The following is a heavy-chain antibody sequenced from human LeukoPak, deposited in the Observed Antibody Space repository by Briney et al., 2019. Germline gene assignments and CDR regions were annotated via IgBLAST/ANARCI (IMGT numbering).Heavy chain of an antibody. J-gene: IGHJ3*02. CDR2: INPNSGGT. D-gene: IGHD6-6*01. Sequence: ASVKVSFKASGYTFTGYYMHWVRQAPGQGLEWMGRINPNSGGTNYAQKFQGRVTMTRDTSISTAYMELSRLRSDDTAVYYCARDSEYSSSSPSAFDIWGQGTMVTVSS. CDR3: ARDSEYSSSSPSAFDI. V-gene: IGHV1-2*06. CDR1: GYTFTGYY.